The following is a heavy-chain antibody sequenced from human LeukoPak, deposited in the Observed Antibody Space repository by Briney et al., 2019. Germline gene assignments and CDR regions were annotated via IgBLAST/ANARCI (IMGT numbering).Heavy chain of an antibody. V-gene: IGHV3-48*01. CDR1: GLTFSSYD. CDR2: ISSSLNSI. Sequence: GGSLRLSCAASGLTFSSYDMTWVRQAPGRGLEWVSFISSSLNSIYYADSVKGRFTISRDNAKNSLYLHMNSLRAEDTAVYYCARTLDYIDYWGQGTLVTVSS. J-gene: IGHJ4*02. CDR3: ARTLDYIDY.